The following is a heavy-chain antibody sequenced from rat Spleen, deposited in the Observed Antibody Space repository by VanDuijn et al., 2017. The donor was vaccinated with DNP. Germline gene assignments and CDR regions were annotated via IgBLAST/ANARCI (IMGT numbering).Heavy chain of an antibody. Sequence: EVQLVESGGGLVQPGRSLKLSCAASGFTFSDYYMAWVRQAPTKGLEWVAYISYNGGSTYYADSVKGRFTISRDNAKSTLYLQMNTLRSEDMATYYCVRWNSGHFDYWGQGVMVTVSS. CDR1: GFTFSDYY. CDR3: VRWNSGHFDY. V-gene: IGHV5-22*01. D-gene: IGHD4-3*01. CDR2: ISYNGGST. J-gene: IGHJ2*01.